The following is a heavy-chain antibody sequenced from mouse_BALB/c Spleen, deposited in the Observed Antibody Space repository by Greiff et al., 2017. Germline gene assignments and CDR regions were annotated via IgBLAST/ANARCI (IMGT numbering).Heavy chain of an antibody. Sequence: EVKLVESGGGLVKPGGSLKLSCAASGFTFSSYAMSWVRQTPEKRLEWVASISSGGSTYYPDSVKGRFTISRDNARNILYLQMSSLRSEDTAMYYCARALYYYGSSYLGAMDYWGQGTSVTVSS. CDR2: ISSGGST. CDR3: ARALYYYGSSYLGAMDY. CDR1: GFTFSSYA. J-gene: IGHJ4*01. V-gene: IGHV5-6-5*01. D-gene: IGHD1-1*01.